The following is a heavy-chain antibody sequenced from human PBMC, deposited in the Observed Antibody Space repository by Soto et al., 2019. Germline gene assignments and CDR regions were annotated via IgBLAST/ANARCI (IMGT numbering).Heavy chain of an antibody. V-gene: IGHV3-30-3*01. CDR1: GFNFSRIA. CDR2: ISYDGSNK. J-gene: IGHJ4*02. D-gene: IGHD6-19*01. CDR3: VRGHDEQLLVLSY. Sequence: QVPLVESGGGVVQPGRSLRLSCAASGFNFSRIAMHWVRQAPGKGLEWVAVISYDGSNKYYADSVKGRFTISRDNCKNTLYMQMNSLRAEDTAVYYCVRGHDEQLLVLSYWGQGTLVTVSS.